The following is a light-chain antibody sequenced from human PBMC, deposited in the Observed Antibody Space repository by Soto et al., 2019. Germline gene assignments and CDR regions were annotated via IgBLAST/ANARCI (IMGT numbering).Light chain of an antibody. CDR3: QHYYNWPPIS. CDR2: GAS. CDR1: QGVGTK. J-gene: IGKJ4*01. Sequence: EIVMTQSPATLSVSPGERATLSCRASQGVGTKLAWYQQRPGQGPRLLIYGASSRATGIPARFSGSGSGTEFTLIISSLQSEDFAVYYCQHYYNWPPISFGGGTKVEIK. V-gene: IGKV3-15*01.